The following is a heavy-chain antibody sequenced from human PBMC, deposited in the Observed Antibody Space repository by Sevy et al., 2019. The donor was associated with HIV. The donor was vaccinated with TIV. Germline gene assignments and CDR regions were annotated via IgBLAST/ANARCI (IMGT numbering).Heavy chain of an antibody. CDR3: AREGTAGPFDY. CDR1: GFTISSNY. Sequence: GGSLRLSCAASGFTISSNYMSWVRQAPGKGLEWVSVIYSGGSTYYADSVKGRFTISRDNSKNTQYLQMNSLRAEDTAVYYCAREGTAGPFDYWGQGTLVTVSS. CDR2: IYSGGST. D-gene: IGHD6-13*01. J-gene: IGHJ4*02. V-gene: IGHV3-53*01.